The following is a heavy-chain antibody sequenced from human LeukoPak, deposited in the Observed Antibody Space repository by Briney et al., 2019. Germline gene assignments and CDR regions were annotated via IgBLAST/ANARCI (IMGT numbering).Heavy chain of an antibody. V-gene: IGHV4-34*01. CDR3: ASENCSSTSCYTPYYYYGMDV. Sequence: PSETLSLTCAVYGGSFSGYYWSWIRQPPGKGLEWIGEINHSGSTSYNPSLKSRVTISVDTSKNQFSLKLSSVTAADTAVYYCASENCSSTSCYTPYYYYGMDVWGQGTTVTVSS. CDR2: INHSGST. D-gene: IGHD2-2*02. J-gene: IGHJ6*02. CDR1: GGSFSGYY.